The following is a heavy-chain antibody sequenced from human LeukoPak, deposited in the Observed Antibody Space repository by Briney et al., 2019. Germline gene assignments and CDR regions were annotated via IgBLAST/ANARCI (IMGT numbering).Heavy chain of an antibody. D-gene: IGHD1-26*01. Sequence: GGSLRLSCAASGFTFSNYAMHWVRQAPGKGLEWVAVVFFDGTIQYYADAVKGRFTISRDNSKNTLYLQMNSLRAEDTAVYYCAKDLSVVGAEGPFDYWRQGTLVTVSS. V-gene: IGHV3-30*04. CDR1: GFTFSNYA. CDR2: VFFDGTIQ. CDR3: AKDLSVVGAEGPFDY. J-gene: IGHJ4*02.